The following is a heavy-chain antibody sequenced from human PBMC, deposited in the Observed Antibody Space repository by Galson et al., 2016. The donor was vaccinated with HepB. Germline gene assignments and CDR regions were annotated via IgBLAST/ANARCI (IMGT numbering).Heavy chain of an antibody. CDR2: INPSDGGI. D-gene: IGHD2-21*01. V-gene: IGHV1-46*01. CDR3: ARLLLSVVATDDY. J-gene: IGHJ4*02. Sequence: SVKVSCKASGYTFTSYYVHWVRQAPGQGLEWMGMINPSDGGILYAPKFQDRVTMTRDTSTTTVYMNLISLRSDDTAVYYCARLLLSVVATDDYWGQGTLVTVSS. CDR1: GYTFTSYY.